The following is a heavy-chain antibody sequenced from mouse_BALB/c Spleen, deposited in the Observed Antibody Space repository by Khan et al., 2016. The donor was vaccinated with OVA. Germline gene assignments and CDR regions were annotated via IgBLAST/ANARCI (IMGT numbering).Heavy chain of an antibody. Sequence: QGQRQQPGTELVKPGASGKLFCKASGYTFINYWVHWVKQRPGQGLEWIGEIYPGDGRTNNNEKFKREATLTVDKSSNTAYMQLNSLTSEDSAVYYCARNAYFGNYFDYWGQGTILTVSS. CDR1: GYTFINYW. D-gene: IGHD2-10*01. CDR3: ARNAYFGNYFDY. V-gene: IGHV1S81*02. CDR2: IYPGDGRT. J-gene: IGHJ2*01.